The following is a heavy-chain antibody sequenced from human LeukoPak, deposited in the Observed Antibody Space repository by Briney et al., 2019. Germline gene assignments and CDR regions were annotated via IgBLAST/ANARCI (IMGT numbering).Heavy chain of an antibody. CDR3: ARSPANRGAARASGRLVNWFDP. CDR2: MNPNSGNT. CDR1: GDTFTSYD. D-gene: IGHD6-13*01. V-gene: IGHV1-8*03. J-gene: IGHJ5*02. Sequence: ASVKVSCKAFGDTFTSYDINWVRQATGQGLEWMGWMNPNSGNTGYAQRFQGRVTITRNTSISTAYMELSSLRSEDTAVYYCARSPANRGAARASGRLVNWFDPWGQGTLVTVSS.